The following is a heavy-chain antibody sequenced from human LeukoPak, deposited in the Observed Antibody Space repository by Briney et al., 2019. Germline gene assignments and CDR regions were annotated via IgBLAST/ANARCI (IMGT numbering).Heavy chain of an antibody. V-gene: IGHV3-23*01. CDR3: ARDHSGTQDY. D-gene: IGHD1-1*01. CDR1: GFSFSSFA. CDR2: IRSNGATA. Sequence: PGGSLRLSCAASGFSFSSFAMTWVRQAPGKGLEWVSTIRSNGATAYNADSVKGRFTIFRDNRRSTLYLQMNSLRAEDTAVYSCARDHSGTQDYWGQGTLVTVSS. J-gene: IGHJ4*02.